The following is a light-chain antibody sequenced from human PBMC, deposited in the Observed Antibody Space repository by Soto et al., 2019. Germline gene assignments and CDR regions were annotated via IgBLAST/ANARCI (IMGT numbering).Light chain of an antibody. CDR3: SSYTIINSVI. CDR1: SSDIGDYNY. V-gene: IGLV2-14*01. CDR2: EVT. J-gene: IGLJ2*01. Sequence: QSALTQPASVSGSPGQSITISCTATSSDIGDYNYVSWYQQLPGKAPKLMIYEVTNRPSGVSNRFSGSKSGNTASLTISGLQAEDEADYYCSSYTIINSVIFGGGTKLTVL.